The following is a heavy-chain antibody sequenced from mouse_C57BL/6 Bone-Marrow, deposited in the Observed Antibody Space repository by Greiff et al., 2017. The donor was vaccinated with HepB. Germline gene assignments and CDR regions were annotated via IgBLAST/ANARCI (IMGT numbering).Heavy chain of an antibody. Sequence: QVQLQQPGAELVRPGSSVKLSCKASGYTFTSYWMHWVKQRPIQGLEWIGNIDPSDSETHYNQKFKDKAPLTVDKSSSTAYMQLSSLTAEDSAVYYCARSCSSSNWYFDVWGTGTTVTVSS. CDR1: GYTFTSYW. CDR3: ARSCSSSNWYFDV. J-gene: IGHJ1*03. D-gene: IGHD1-1*01. V-gene: IGHV1-52*01. CDR2: IDPSDSET.